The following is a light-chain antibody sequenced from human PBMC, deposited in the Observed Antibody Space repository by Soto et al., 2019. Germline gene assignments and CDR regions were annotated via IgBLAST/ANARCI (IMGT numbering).Light chain of an antibody. Sequence: LTQPHSVSVSPGKTVTISCTRSSGSIASNYVQWYQQRPGSAPTTVIYEDNQRPSGVPDRFSGSIDSSSNSASLTISGLKTEDEADYYCQSYDSSNQVFGGGTKVTV. CDR3: QSYDSSNQV. J-gene: IGLJ2*01. CDR2: EDN. CDR1: SGSIASNY. V-gene: IGLV6-57*04.